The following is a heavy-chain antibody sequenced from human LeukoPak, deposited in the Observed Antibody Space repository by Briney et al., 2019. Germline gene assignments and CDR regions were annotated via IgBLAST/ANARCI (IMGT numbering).Heavy chain of an antibody. J-gene: IGHJ4*02. Sequence: SETLSLTCTVSGGSISSYYWSWIRQPPGKGLEWIGYIYYSGSIKYNPSLKSRVTMSVDTSKNQFSLKLSSVTAADTAIYYCARENPSGYYNRPIDYWGQGTLVTVSS. D-gene: IGHD3-22*01. CDR1: GGSISSYY. CDR3: ARENPSGYYNRPIDY. CDR2: IYYSGSI. V-gene: IGHV4-59*01.